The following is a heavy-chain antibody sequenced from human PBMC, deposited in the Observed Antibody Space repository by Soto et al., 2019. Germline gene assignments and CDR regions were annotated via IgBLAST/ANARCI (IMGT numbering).Heavy chain of an antibody. CDR2: ISAYNGNT. CDR3: ARDGRGYYYDSSGYYGRADY. Sequence: ASVKVSCKASGYTFTSYGISWVRQAPGQGLEWMGWISAYNGNTNYAQKLQGRVAMTTDTSTSTAYMELRSLRSDDTAVYYCARDGRGYYYDSSGYYGRADYWGQGTLVTVSS. D-gene: IGHD3-22*01. J-gene: IGHJ4*02. CDR1: GYTFTSYG. V-gene: IGHV1-18*01.